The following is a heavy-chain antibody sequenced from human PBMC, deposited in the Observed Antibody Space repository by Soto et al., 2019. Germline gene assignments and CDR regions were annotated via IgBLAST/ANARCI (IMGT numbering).Heavy chain of an antibody. CDR1: GFTFSNYG. Sequence: QVQLVESGGGVVQPGKSLRLSCAASGFTFSNYGMHWVRQAPGKGLEWVAVIWYDGSNKFYADSVKGRFTISRDNSKNTLYLXXXXXXXXXXXXXXXXXXXDYWXQGTLVTVSS. CDR2: IWYDGSNK. J-gene: IGHJ4*02. V-gene: IGHV3-33*01. CDR3: XXXXDY.